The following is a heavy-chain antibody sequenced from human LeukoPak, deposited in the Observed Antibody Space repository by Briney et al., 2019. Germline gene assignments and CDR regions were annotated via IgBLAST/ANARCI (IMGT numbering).Heavy chain of an antibody. D-gene: IGHD3-3*01. CDR1: GFTFGDYA. CDR3: TRASPVTYYDFWSGYPYAFDI. J-gene: IGHJ3*02. Sequence: GGSLRLSCTASGFTFGDYAMSWVRQAPGKGLEWVGFIRSKAYGGTTEYAASVKGRFTISRDDSKSIAYLQMNSLKTEDTAVYYCTRASPVTYYDFWSGYPYAFDIWGQGTMVTVSS. V-gene: IGHV3-49*04. CDR2: IRSKAYGGTT.